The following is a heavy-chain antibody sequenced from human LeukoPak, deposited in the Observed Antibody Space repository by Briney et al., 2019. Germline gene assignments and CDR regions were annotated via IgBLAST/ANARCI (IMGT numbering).Heavy chain of an antibody. V-gene: IGHV3-33*03. CDR1: GFTFSNYG. J-gene: IGHJ4*02. CDR2: IWYDGSKQ. Sequence: GSLRLSCAASGFTFSNYGMHWVRQAPGKGLEWVAVIWYDGSKQLYVDSVKGRFTISRDNSKNILYLQMNSLRVEDTAVYYCARQTTMATDFWGQGTLVTVSS. CDR3: ARQTTMATDF. D-gene: IGHD4-23*01.